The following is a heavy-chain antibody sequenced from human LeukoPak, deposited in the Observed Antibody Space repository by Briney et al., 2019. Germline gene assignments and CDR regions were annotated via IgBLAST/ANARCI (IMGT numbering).Heavy chain of an antibody. Sequence: SETLSLTCAVYGGSFSAYYWSWIRQPPGKGLEWIGEINHSGSTNYNPSLKSRVNISVDTSKNQFSLKLSSVTAADTAVYYCARVSRLWWARDIWGQGTMSPSLQ. V-gene: IGHV4-34*01. J-gene: IGHJ3*02. CDR1: GGSFSAYY. D-gene: IGHD2-21*01. CDR2: INHSGST. CDR3: ARVSRLWWARDI.